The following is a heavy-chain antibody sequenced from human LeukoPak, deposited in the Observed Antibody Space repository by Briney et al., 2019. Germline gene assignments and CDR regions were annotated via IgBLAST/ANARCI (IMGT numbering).Heavy chain of an antibody. CDR1: GGSISSHY. V-gene: IGHV4-59*11. Sequence: PSETLSLTCTVSGGSISSHYWSWIRQPPGKGLEWIGYIYYSGSTNYNPSLKSRVTISVDTSKNQFSLKLSSVTAADTAVYYCARIIGAGTYYDLWSGYFTGGYYMDVWGKGTTVTVSS. CDR3: ARIIGAGTYYDLWSGYFTGGYYMDV. J-gene: IGHJ6*03. D-gene: IGHD3-3*01. CDR2: IYYSGST.